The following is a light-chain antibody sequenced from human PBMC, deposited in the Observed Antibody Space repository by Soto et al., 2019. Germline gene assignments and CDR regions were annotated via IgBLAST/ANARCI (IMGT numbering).Light chain of an antibody. CDR1: QSAGNF. CDR3: QQRSNWPLT. CDR2: DAS. J-gene: IGKJ4*01. V-gene: IGKV3-11*01. Sequence: VLTQSPATLSVSPGETASLSCRASQSAGNFLAWYQQKPGQAPRLLIYDASNRATGIPARFSGSGSGTDFTLTISSLEPEDFAVYYCQQRSNWPLTFGGGTKVDIK.